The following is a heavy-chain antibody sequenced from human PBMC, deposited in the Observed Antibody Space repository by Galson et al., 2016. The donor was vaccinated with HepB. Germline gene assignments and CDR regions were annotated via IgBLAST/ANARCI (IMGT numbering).Heavy chain of an antibody. J-gene: IGHJ5*02. Sequence: QVQLQESGPGLVKPSQTLSLTCTVPGDSITNSRYYWDWIRQPPGKGLERIGNTYYPGSTWYNPSFKSRVTISIDTSKNQFFLRLNSVTAADTAVYYCARHDSHPKADPLDPWGQGTLVTVSS. CDR1: GDSITNSRYY. CDR3: ARHDSHPKADPLDP. D-gene: IGHD3-22*01. CDR2: TYYPGST. V-gene: IGHV4-39*01.